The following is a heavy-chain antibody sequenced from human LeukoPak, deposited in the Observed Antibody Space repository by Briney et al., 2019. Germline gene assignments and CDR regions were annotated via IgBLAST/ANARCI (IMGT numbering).Heavy chain of an antibody. V-gene: IGHV3-30*18. CDR1: GFTFSNFG. Sequence: GGSLRLSCVASGFTFSNFGMHWVRQAPGKGLEWVAVISYDGSLKYYLDSVKGRFTMSRDNSKNTLFLQMDSLRVEDTAVYYCAKKNSLGWGGGDPLDVWRRGTLVSVSS. CDR2: ISYDGSLK. D-gene: IGHD3-16*01. CDR3: AKKNSLGWGGGDPLDV. J-gene: IGHJ3*01.